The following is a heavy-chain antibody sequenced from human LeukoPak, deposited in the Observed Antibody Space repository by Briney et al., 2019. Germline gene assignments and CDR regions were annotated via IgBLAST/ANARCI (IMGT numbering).Heavy chain of an antibody. Sequence: SVKVSCKASGGTFSSYAISWVRQAPGQGLEWMGGIIPIFGTANYAQKFQGRVTMTRDTSTSTVYMELSSLRSEDTAVYYCARCDYYYYYMDVWGKGTTVTISS. V-gene: IGHV1-69*05. CDR2: IIPIFGTA. CDR1: GGTFSSYA. J-gene: IGHJ6*03. CDR3: ARCDYYYYYMDV.